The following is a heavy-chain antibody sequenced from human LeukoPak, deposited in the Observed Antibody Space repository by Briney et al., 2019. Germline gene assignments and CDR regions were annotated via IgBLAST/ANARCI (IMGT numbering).Heavy chain of an antibody. CDR1: GYSFATYW. Sequence: GDSLKISCQGFGYSFATYWIGWVRQVPGKGLEWMGNIYPRDSDTRYSPAFRGQVSISVDKSISTASLQWSSLKASDSAPYYCVRRNYYGSGSHYSHFDYWGQGTLVTVSS. V-gene: IGHV5-51*01. CDR3: VRRNYYGSGSHYSHFDY. CDR2: IYPRDSDT. J-gene: IGHJ4*02. D-gene: IGHD3-10*01.